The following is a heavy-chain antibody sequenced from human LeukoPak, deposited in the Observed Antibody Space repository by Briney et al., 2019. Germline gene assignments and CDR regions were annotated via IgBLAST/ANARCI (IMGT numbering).Heavy chain of an antibody. V-gene: IGHV4-38-2*02. CDR3: ARVDTMTRGADAFDI. Sequence: SETLSLTCTVSGYSISSGYYWGWIRQPPGKGLEWIGSIYHSGSTYYNPSLKSRVTISVDTSKNQFSLKLSSVTAADTAVYYCARVDTMTRGADAFDIWGLGTMVTVSS. CDR1: GYSISSGYY. J-gene: IGHJ3*02. D-gene: IGHD3-22*01. CDR2: IYHSGST.